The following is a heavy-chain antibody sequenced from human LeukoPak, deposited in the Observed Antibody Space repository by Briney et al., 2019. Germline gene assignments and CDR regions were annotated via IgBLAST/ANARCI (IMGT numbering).Heavy chain of an antibody. CDR3: ARAVLARLVDY. Sequence: GGSLRLSCAASGFTFSGYSMNWVRQAPGKGLEWVSSISSSSSYIYYADSVKGRFTISRDNAKNSLYLQMNSLRAEDTAVYYCARAVLARLVDYWGQGTLVSVSS. CDR1: GFTFSGYS. D-gene: IGHD4/OR15-4a*01. V-gene: IGHV3-21*01. CDR2: ISSSSSYI. J-gene: IGHJ4*02.